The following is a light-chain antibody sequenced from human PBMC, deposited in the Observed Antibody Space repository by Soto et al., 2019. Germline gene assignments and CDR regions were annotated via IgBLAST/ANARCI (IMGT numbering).Light chain of an antibody. CDR1: SSDVGGYNY. Sequence: QPVLTQPASVSGSPGQSITISCTGTSSDVGGYNYVSWYQQHPGKAPKLMIYDVSNRPSGVSNRFSGSKSGNTASLTISGLQAEDEADYYCSSYTSSILFCGGTKVTVL. CDR3: SSYTSSIL. V-gene: IGLV2-14*01. J-gene: IGLJ2*01. CDR2: DVS.